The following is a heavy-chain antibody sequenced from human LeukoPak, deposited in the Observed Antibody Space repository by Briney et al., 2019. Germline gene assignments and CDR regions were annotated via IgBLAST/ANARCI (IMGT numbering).Heavy chain of an antibody. CDR2: IYHSGST. J-gene: IGHJ4*02. Sequence: SETLSLTCAVSGGSISSGGYSWSWIRQPPGEGLEWIGYIYHSGSTYYNPSLKSRVTISVDRSKNQFSLKLSSVTAADTAVYYCARTKGYFDYWGQGTLVTVSS. CDR1: GGSISSGGYS. CDR3: ARTKGYFDY. V-gene: IGHV4-30-2*01.